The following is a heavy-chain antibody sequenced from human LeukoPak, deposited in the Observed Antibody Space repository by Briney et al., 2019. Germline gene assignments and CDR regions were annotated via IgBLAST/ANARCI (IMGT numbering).Heavy chain of an antibody. CDR3: ARARRGYYFDY. V-gene: IGHV3-7*01. J-gene: IGHJ4*02. CDR1: GFTFSSYW. CDR2: IKQDGSEK. D-gene: IGHD3-16*01. Sequence: GGSLRPSCAAPGFTFSSYWMSWVRQAPGKGLEWVANIKQDGSEKYYVDSVKGQFTISRDNAKNSLYLQMNSLRAEDTAVYYCARARRGYYFDYWGQGTLVTVSS.